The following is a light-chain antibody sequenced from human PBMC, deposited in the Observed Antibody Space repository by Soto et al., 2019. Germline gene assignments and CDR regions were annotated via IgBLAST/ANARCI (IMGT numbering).Light chain of an antibody. CDR3: QQYGSTPVT. Sequence: IVLTQSPDTRPLSQGARAPLSCRASQSVSSSFFAWYQQKPGQAPRLLLYGASTRATGFPDRFSGSGSGTDFTLTISRLEPEDFAVYYCQQYGSTPVTFGQGTKVDIK. V-gene: IGKV3-20*01. J-gene: IGKJ1*01. CDR1: QSVSSSF. CDR2: GAS.